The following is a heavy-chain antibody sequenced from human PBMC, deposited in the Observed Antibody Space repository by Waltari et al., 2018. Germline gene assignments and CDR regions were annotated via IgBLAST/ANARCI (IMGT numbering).Heavy chain of an antibody. Sequence: EVQLVESGGGLVQPGGSLRLSCAAPGFTVSSNFMSCVRQAPGKGLEWVSVIYIGGSGYYADSVKGRFTISRDNSRNTVYLQMNSLRAEDTAVYYCARDTSGTKGAFDYWGQGTLVTVSS. V-gene: IGHV3-66*01. CDR3: ARDTSGTKGAFDY. D-gene: IGHD3-10*01. CDR1: GFTVSSNF. J-gene: IGHJ4*02. CDR2: IYIGGSG.